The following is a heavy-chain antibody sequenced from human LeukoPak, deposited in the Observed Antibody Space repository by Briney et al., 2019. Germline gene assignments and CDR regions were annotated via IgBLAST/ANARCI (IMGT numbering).Heavy chain of an antibody. Sequence: SVKVSCKASGGTFSSYAVSWVRQAPGQGLEWMGGIIPIFGTADYAQRFQGRVTITTDESTTTAYMELSSLRSEDTAVYYCARGGAARPGYYYCYMDVWGKGTTVTVSS. CDR1: GGTFSSYA. J-gene: IGHJ6*03. V-gene: IGHV1-69*05. CDR2: IIPIFGTA. CDR3: ARGGAARPGYYYCYMDV. D-gene: IGHD6-6*01.